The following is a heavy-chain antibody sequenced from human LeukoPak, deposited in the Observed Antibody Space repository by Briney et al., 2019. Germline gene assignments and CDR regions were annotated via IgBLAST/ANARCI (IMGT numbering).Heavy chain of an antibody. V-gene: IGHV3-30*04. D-gene: IGHD3-22*01. Sequence: GGSLRLSCAGSGFTFSSYAIHWVRQAPGKGLEWVAVIPSDGSKKYYADSVKGRFTISRDNSKNTLYPQMNSLRAEDTAVYYCARESEKNYYDTNLNWFDPWGQGTLVTVSS. CDR3: ARESEKNYYDTNLNWFDP. J-gene: IGHJ5*02. CDR2: IPSDGSKK. CDR1: GFTFSSYA.